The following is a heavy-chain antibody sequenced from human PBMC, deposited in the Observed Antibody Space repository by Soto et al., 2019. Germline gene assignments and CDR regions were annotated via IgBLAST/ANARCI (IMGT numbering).Heavy chain of an antibody. CDR1: GYTFTSYD. CDR3: ARSPSWETTVTPYYFDY. V-gene: IGHV1-8*01. D-gene: IGHD4-4*01. Sequence: GAAVKVSCKTSGYTFTSYDINWVRQATGQGLEWMGWMNPNSGNTGYAQKFQGRVTMTRNTSISTAYMELSSLRSEDTAVYYCARSPSWETTVTPYYFDYWGQGTLGTVSS. J-gene: IGHJ4*02. CDR2: MNPNSGNT.